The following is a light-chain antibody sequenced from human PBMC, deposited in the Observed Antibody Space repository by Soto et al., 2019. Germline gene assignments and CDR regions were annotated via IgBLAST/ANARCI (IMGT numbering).Light chain of an antibody. CDR3: QHYGGTWT. CDR1: QSISNW. V-gene: IGKV1-5*03. Sequence: DIQMSQSASPLAAAVGDRVSITFRASQSISNWLAWYQQKPGKAPKLLIYLASSLESGVPSRFSGSGSGTEFILTISSLQPDDFTTYYCQHYGGTWTFGQGTKVDIK. CDR2: LAS. J-gene: IGKJ1*01.